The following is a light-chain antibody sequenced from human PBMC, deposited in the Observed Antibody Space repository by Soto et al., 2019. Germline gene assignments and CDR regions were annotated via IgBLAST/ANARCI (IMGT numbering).Light chain of an antibody. CDR3: SSRTASSPYV. V-gene: IGLV2-14*01. CDR1: SSDIGAYNS. J-gene: IGLJ1*01. Sequence: QSALTQPASVSGSPGQSITISCTGTSSDIGAYNSVSWYQQHPGKAPKLMIYEVSNRPSGVSNRFSASKSGNTASLTISGLQAEDDADYYCSSRTASSPYVFGTGTKLTVL. CDR2: EVS.